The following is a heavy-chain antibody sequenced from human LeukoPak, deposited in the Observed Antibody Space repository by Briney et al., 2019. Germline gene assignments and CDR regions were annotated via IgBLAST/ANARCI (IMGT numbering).Heavy chain of an antibody. D-gene: IGHD3-10*01. CDR2: INPSGGST. CDR3: ARDKITMVRGVIPVFVY. V-gene: IGHV1-46*01. CDR1: GYTFTSYY. J-gene: IGHJ4*02. Sequence: ASVKVSCKASGYTFTSYYMHWVRQAPGQRLEWMGIINPSGGSTSYAQKFQGRVTMTRDTSTSTVYMELSSLRSEDTAVYYCARDKITMVRGVIPVFVYWGQGTLVTVSS.